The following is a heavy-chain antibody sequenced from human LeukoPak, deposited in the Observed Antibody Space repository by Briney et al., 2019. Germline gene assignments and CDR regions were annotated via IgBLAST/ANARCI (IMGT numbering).Heavy chain of an antibody. V-gene: IGHV1-69*01. J-gene: IGHJ6*03. Sequence: ASVKVSCKASGGTFSSYAISWVRQAPGQGLEWMGGIIPIFGTANYAQKFQGRVTITADESTSTAYMELSSLRSEDTAVYYCARGDTTFRVAAAPYYYYMDVWGKGTTVTVSS. CDR1: GGTFSSYA. D-gene: IGHD6-13*01. CDR3: ARGDTTFRVAAAPYYYYMDV. CDR2: IIPIFGTA.